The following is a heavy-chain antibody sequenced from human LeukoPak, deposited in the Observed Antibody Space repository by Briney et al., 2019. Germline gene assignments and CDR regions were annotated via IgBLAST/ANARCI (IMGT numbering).Heavy chain of an antibody. J-gene: IGHJ5*02. CDR1: AGSITSRSYY. Sequence: SETMSLTRTVSAGSITSRSYYWGWIRQPPGKGLEWIGRVSYTGSTYYSPSLKSRGPISVDTSKNQFSLKLSSVTAADTAVYYCARVGRTGTNWFDPWGQGTLVTVSS. CDR2: VSYTGST. CDR3: ARVGRTGTNWFDP. V-gene: IGHV4-39*07. D-gene: IGHD1-1*01.